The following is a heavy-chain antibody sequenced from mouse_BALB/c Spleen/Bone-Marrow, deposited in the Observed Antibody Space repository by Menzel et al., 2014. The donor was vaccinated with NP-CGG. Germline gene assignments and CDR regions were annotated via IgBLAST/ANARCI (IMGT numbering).Heavy chain of an antibody. Sequence: LQQSGAELVRPGGSVKLFCKASGYSFTSYWMNWVNQSPGQGLEWIGMIHPSDSVTRLNQNFKDKATLTVAKSSSTAFKQLSSPTSEDSAVYYCARDDNPFNCWGQATILTGSS. CDR1: GYSFTSYW. V-gene: IGHV1-74*04. J-gene: IGHJ2*01. CDR2: IHPSDSVT. D-gene: IGHD1-3*01. CDR3: ARDDNPFNC.